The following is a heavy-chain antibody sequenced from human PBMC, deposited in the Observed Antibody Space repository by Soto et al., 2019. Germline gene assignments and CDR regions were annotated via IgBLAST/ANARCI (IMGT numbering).Heavy chain of an antibody. Sequence: SETLSLTCTVSGGSISSGDYYWSWIRQPPGKGLEWIGYIYYSGSTNYNPSLKSRVTISVDTSKNQFSLKLSSVTAADTAVYYCARGRVVPAGFTRVRFDPWGQGTLVTVSS. CDR3: ARGRVVPAGFTRVRFDP. CDR1: GGSISSGDYY. V-gene: IGHV4-30-4*01. J-gene: IGHJ5*02. D-gene: IGHD2-2*01. CDR2: IYYSGST.